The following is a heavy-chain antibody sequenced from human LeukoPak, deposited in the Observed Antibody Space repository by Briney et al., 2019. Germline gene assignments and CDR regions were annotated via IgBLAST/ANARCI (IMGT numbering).Heavy chain of an antibody. J-gene: IGHJ6*02. D-gene: IGHD3/OR15-3a*01. CDR1: GGTFSSYA. CDR2: IIPIFGTA. Sequence: SVKVSCKASGGTFSSYAISWARQAPGQGLEWMGGIIPIFGTANYAQKFQGRVTITTDESTSTACMELSSLISDDTAVYYCAAPFRTEDYYHGMDVWGQGTTVTVSS. CDR3: AAPFRTEDYYHGMDV. V-gene: IGHV1-69*05.